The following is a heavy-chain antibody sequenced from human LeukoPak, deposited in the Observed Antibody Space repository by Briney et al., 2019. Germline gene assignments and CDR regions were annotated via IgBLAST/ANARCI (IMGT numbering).Heavy chain of an antibody. D-gene: IGHD3-16*02. J-gene: IGHJ6*02. V-gene: IGHV3-9*01. CDR3: AKSVPVSGSYRYYYGMDV. Sequence: PGRSLRLSCAASGFTFDDYAMHWVRQAPGKGLEWVSGISWNSGSIGYADSVKGRFTISRDNAKNSLYLQMNSLRAEDTALYYCAKSVPVSGSYRYYYGMDVWGQGTTVTVSS. CDR2: ISWNSGSI. CDR1: GFTFDDYA.